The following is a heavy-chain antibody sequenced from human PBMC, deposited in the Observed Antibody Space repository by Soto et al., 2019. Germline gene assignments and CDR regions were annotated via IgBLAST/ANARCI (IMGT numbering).Heavy chain of an antibody. J-gene: IGHJ5*02. CDR3: ARAGYDFWSGYFNWFDP. Sequence: GGSLRLSCAASGFTFSSYWMSWVRQAPGKGLEWVANIKQDGSEKYYVDSVKGRFTISRDNAKNSLYLQMNSLRAEDTAVYYCARAGYDFWSGYFNWFDPWGQGTLVTVSS. V-gene: IGHV3-7*01. CDR2: IKQDGSEK. CDR1: GFTFSSYW. D-gene: IGHD3-3*01.